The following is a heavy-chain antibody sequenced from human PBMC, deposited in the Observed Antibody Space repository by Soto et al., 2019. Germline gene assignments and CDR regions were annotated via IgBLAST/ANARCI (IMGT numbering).Heavy chain of an antibody. V-gene: IGHV1-2*04. CDR2: INPKSGGR. J-gene: IGHJ6*03. D-gene: IGHD2-2*01. Sequence: QVQLVQSGAEVKKPGASVKVSCKASGYTFTDYYIHWVRQAPGQGLEWMGWINPKSGGRKYAQKFQGWVTVTRDTSISTAYMELSRLRCDDTAVYYCAREQGYCSSTSCYGAPYYYYYYMDVWGQGTTVTVSS. CDR3: AREQGYCSSTSCYGAPYYYYYYMDV. CDR1: GYTFTDYY.